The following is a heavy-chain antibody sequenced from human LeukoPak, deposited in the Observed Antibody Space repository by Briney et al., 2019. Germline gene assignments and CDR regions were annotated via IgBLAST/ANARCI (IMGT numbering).Heavy chain of an antibody. CDR3: ARGLAYYYDSSGYPLGY. V-gene: IGHV4-34*01. J-gene: IGHJ4*02. CDR1: GGSFSGYY. Sequence: SETLPLTCAVYGGSFSGYYWSWIRQPPGKGLEWIGEINHSGSTNYNPSLKSRVTISVDTSKNQFSLKLSSVTAADTAVYYCARGLAYYYDSSGYPLGYWGQGTLVTVSS. D-gene: IGHD3-22*01. CDR2: INHSGST.